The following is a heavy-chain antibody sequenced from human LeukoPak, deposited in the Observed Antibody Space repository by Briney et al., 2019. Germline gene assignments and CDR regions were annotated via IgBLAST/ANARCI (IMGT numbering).Heavy chain of an antibody. V-gene: IGHV1-2*02. CDR3: SRASIAVAAVAGY. CDR2: IYPNSGGT. CDR1: GYSFIGYH. D-gene: IGHD6-19*01. J-gene: IGHJ1*01. Sequence: ASVKVSCKASGYSFIGYHMHWVRQAPGQGLEWMGWIYPNSGGTNYAQKFQGRVTMTRDTSITTVYMELSRLRSDDTAVYYCSRASIAVAAVAGYWGQGTLVTVSS.